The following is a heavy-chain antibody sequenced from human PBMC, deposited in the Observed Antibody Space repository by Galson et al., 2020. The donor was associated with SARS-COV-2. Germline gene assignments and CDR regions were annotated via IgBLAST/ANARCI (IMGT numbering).Heavy chain of an antibody. V-gene: IGHV1-3*01. CDR3: ARGRRPPSATTVTTPHWDY. J-gene: IGHJ4*02. Sequence: ASVKVSCKASGYTFTSYAMHWVRQAPGPRLEWMGWINAGNGNTKYSQKFQGRVTITRDTSASTAYMELSSLRSEDTAVYYCARGRRPPSATTVTTPHWDYWGQGTLVTVSS. CDR1: GYTFTSYA. D-gene: IGHD4-17*01. CDR2: INAGNGNT.